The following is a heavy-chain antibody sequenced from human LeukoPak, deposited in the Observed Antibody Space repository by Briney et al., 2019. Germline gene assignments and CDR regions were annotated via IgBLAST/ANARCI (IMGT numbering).Heavy chain of an antibody. CDR3: ARGRYYYENDY. CDR1: GGSVSSNSYY. Sequence: SETLSLTCTVSGGSVSSNSYYWGWIRQPPGRGLEWIGNIYYSGSTYYNPSLKSRVTISVDTSSNQFSLRLSSVTAADTAVYYCARGRYYYENDYWGQGTLVTVSS. D-gene: IGHD3-22*01. J-gene: IGHJ4*02. CDR2: IYYSGST. V-gene: IGHV4-39*07.